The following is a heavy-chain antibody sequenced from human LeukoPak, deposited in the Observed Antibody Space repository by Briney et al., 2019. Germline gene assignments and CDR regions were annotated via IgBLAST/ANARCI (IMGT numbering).Heavy chain of an antibody. CDR2: IKQDGSEK. CDR1: GLTFSRYW. J-gene: IGHJ4*02. D-gene: IGHD1-26*01. V-gene: IGHV3-7*03. Sequence: GGSLRLSCAASGLTFSRYWMSWVRLAPGKGLEWVANIKQDGSEKYYVDSVKGRFTISRDNSKNTLYLQMDSLRADDTAVYYCARYSGSYYYPPAWDLWGQGTLVTVSS. CDR3: ARYSGSYYYPPAWDL.